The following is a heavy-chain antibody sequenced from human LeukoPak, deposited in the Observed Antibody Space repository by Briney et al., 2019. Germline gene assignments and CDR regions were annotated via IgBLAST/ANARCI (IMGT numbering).Heavy chain of an antibody. CDR1: GFTFSSYS. CDR3: ARDSGTTGEVKFDP. Sequence: GSLRLSCAASGFTFSSYSMSWVRQAPGKGLEWIGSIYYSGNTYYNPSLKSRVTISVDTSKNQFSLKLSSVTAADTAVYYCARDSGTTGEVKFDPWGQGTLVTVSS. CDR2: IYYSGNT. D-gene: IGHD3-10*01. J-gene: IGHJ5*02. V-gene: IGHV4-39*07.